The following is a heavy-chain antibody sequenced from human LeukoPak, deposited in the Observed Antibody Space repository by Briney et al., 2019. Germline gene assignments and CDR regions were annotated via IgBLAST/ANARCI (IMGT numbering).Heavy chain of an antibody. CDR1: GFTFSDYY. Sequence: PGGSLRLSCAASGFTFSDYYMSWIRQAPGKGLEWVSYISTSGATIYYADSVKGRFTISRDNAKNSLYLQMNTLRADDTAVYYCVRGKNSFDYWGQGTLLTVSS. J-gene: IGHJ4*02. V-gene: IGHV3-11*01. CDR2: ISTSGATI. D-gene: IGHD3-16*01. CDR3: VRGKNSFDY.